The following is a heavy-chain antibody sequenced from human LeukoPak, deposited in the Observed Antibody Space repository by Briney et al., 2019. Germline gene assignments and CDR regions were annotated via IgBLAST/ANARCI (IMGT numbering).Heavy chain of an antibody. J-gene: IGHJ4*02. CDR2: INPNSGGT. CDR1: GYTFTGYY. Sequence: GASVKVSCKASGYTFTGYYMHWVRQAPGQGLEWMGWINPNSGGTNYAQKFQGRVTITADESTSTAYMELSSLRSEDTAVYYCARERDYGSGSYPDYWGQGTLVTVSS. V-gene: IGHV1-2*02. CDR3: ARERDYGSGSYPDY. D-gene: IGHD3-10*01.